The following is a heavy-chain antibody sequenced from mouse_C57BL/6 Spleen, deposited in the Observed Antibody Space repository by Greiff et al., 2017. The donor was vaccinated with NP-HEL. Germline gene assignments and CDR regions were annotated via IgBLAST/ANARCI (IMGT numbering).Heavy chain of an antibody. Sequence: QVQLQQPGAELVKPGASVKLSCKASGYNFTSYWMHWVKQRPGQGLEWIGNINPSNGGTNYNEKFKSKATLTVDKSSSTAYMQLSSLTSEDSAVYYCARTTVGYYAMDYWGQGTSVTVSS. CDR1: GYNFTSYW. J-gene: IGHJ4*01. V-gene: IGHV1-53*01. CDR3: ARTTVGYYAMDY. CDR2: INPSNGGT. D-gene: IGHD1-1*01.